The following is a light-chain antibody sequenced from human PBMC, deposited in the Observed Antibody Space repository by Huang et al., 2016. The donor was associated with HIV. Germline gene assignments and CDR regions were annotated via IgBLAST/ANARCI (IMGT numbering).Light chain of an antibody. CDR3: MQALQTPRT. CDR2: LGS. CDR1: QSLLHSNGYTY. Sequence: DIVMTQSPLSLPVSPGESASISCRSSQSLLHSNGYTYLDWYVQKPGQSPQLLIYLGSLRASGVTDRCSGSGSGTDFTLKVNRVEAEDVGIYYCMQALQTPRTFGQGTKVEIK. V-gene: IGKV2-28*01. J-gene: IGKJ1*01.